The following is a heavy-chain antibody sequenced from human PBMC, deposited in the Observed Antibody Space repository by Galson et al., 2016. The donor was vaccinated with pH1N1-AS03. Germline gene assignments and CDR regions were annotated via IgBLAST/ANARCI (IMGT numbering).Heavy chain of an antibody. CDR1: GFIVEQYG. V-gene: IGHV3-9*01. CDR2: MSWGSAKI. D-gene: IGHD6-19*01. CDR3: VKDVLSDGWFTAADS. Sequence: SLRLSCAASGFIVEQYGVHWVRQTPGKGLEWVAGMSWGSAKIDYADSVKGRFTISRDNAQNSLYLQMSSLRPEDTAVYFFVKDVLSDGWFTAADSWGQGTLVTVSS. J-gene: IGHJ4*02.